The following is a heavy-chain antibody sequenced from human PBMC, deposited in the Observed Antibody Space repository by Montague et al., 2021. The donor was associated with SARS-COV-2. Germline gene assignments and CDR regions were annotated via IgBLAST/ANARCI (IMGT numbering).Heavy chain of an antibody. D-gene: IGHD6-13*01. Sequence: SETLSLTCTVSGDSVRYFYCSWIRQRDAKGLEWIGRVSTNGSTNYNPSLNSRVTMSVDTSKKQFSLRLSPVTAADTAVYYCARDVVAAPGPFDYWGQGTLVTVSS. CDR1: GDSVRYFY. V-gene: IGHV4-4*07. CDR3: ARDVVAAPGPFDY. J-gene: IGHJ4*02. CDR2: VSTNGST.